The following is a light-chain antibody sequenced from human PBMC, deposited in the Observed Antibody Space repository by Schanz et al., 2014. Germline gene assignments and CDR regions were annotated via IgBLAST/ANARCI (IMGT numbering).Light chain of an antibody. CDR1: SSDVGSYNL. Sequence: QSVLTQPASVSGSPGQSITISCTGTSSDVGSYNLVSWYQQHPGKAPKLMIYEEIKRPSGVSNRFSGSKSGNTASLTISGLLAEDEADYYCSSYRSSNTVVFGGGTKVTVL. V-gene: IGLV2-14*02. CDR3: SSYRSSNTVV. CDR2: EEI. J-gene: IGLJ2*01.